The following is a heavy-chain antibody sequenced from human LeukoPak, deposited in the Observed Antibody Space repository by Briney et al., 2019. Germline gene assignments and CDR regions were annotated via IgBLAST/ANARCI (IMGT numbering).Heavy chain of an antibody. CDR2: INSDGSRT. CDR1: GFTFSTYW. V-gene: IGHV3-74*01. D-gene: IGHD6-19*01. J-gene: IGHJ3*02. Sequence: PGGSLRLSCAASGFTFSTYWMHWVRQAPGKGLVWVLRINSDGSRTTYADSVKGRFTISRDNAKNTLYLQMNSLRTEDTAVYYCARPETQYSSGLDGFDIWGQGTMVTVSS. CDR3: ARPETQYSSGLDGFDI.